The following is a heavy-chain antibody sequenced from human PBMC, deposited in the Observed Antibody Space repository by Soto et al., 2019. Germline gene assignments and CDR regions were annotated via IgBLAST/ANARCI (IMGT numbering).Heavy chain of an antibody. CDR1: GFTFSSYA. Sequence: SGGSLRLSCAASGFTFSSYAMSWVRQAPGKGLEWVSYISSSSSTIYYADSVKGRFTISRDNAKNSLYLQMNSLRAEDTAVYYCARDQDFWSGYWAPGVTGYWGQGTLVTVSS. J-gene: IGHJ4*02. CDR3: ARDQDFWSGYWAPGVTGY. D-gene: IGHD3-3*01. CDR2: ISSSSSTI. V-gene: IGHV3-48*01.